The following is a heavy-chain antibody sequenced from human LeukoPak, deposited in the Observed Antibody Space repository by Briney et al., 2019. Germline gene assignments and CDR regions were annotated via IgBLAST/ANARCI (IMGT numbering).Heavy chain of an antibody. CDR1: GFTFSSYA. D-gene: IGHD3-22*01. J-gene: IGHJ4*02. V-gene: IGHV3-23*01. Sequence: GGSLRLSCAASGFTFSSYAMSSVRQAPGKGLEWVSAISGSGGSTYYADSVKGRFTISRDNSKNTLYLQMNSLRAEDTAVYYCAKVTEGYYPYLGFDYWGQGTLVTVSS. CDR3: AKVTEGYYPYLGFDY. CDR2: ISGSGGST.